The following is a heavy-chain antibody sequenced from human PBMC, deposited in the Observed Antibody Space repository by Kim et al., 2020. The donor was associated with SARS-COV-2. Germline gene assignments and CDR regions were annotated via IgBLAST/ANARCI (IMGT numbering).Heavy chain of an antibody. J-gene: IGHJ4*02. CDR1: GYSFANYW. CDR2: IYPGDSDS. V-gene: IGHV5-51*01. CDR3: ARVCYGSGSYYGSLDY. Sequence: GESLKISCTGSGYSFANYWISWVRQMPGKGLEWMGIIYPGDSDSRYSPSFEGQVTISADKSTATAYLQWSSLKASDTAMYYCARVCYGSGSYYGSLDYWGQGTLVTVSS. D-gene: IGHD3-10*01.